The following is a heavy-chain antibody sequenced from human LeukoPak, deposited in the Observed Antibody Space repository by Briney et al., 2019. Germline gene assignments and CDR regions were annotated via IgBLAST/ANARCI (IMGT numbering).Heavy chain of an antibody. Sequence: ASVKVSCKASGYTFTGYYMHWVRQAPGQGLEWMGWINPNSGGTNYAQKFQGRVTMTRDTSISTAYMELSRLRSDDTAAYYCARAQTGWAYFDPWGQGTLVTVSS. V-gene: IGHV1-2*02. CDR3: ARAQTGWAYFDP. CDR1: GYTFTGYY. J-gene: IGHJ5*02. CDR2: INPNSGGT. D-gene: IGHD1-26*01.